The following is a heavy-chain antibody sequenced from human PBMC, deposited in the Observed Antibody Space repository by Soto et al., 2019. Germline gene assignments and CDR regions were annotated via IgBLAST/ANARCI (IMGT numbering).Heavy chain of an antibody. CDR2: IDPSDSYT. CDR1: GYSFTSYW. CDR3: ARAYCSGGSCYYYCGMDV. V-gene: IGHV5-10-1*01. Sequence: GESLKISCKGSGYSFTSYWISWVRQMPGKGLEWMGRIDPSDSYTNYSPSFQGHVTISADKSISTAYLQWSSLKASDTAMYYCARAYCSGGSCYYYCGMDVWGQGTTVTVSS. J-gene: IGHJ6*02. D-gene: IGHD2-15*01.